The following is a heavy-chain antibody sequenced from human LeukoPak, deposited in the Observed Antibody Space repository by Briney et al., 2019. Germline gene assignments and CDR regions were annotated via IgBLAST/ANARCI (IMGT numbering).Heavy chain of an antibody. Sequence: PSETLSLTCAVSGGSISSSNWWSWVRQPPGKGLEWIGEIYHSGSTNYNPSPKSRVTISVDKSKNQFSLKLSSVTAADTAVYYCASCTYYYGSGSRNWFDPWGQGTLVTVSS. CDR3: ASCTYYYGSGSRNWFDP. J-gene: IGHJ5*02. CDR1: GGSISSSNW. V-gene: IGHV4-4*02. CDR2: IYHSGST. D-gene: IGHD3-10*01.